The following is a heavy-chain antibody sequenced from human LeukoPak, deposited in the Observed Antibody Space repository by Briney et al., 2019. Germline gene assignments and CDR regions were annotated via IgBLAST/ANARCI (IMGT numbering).Heavy chain of an antibody. D-gene: IGHD6-6*01. CDR3: AAPIAAHGAFDI. J-gene: IGHJ3*02. Sequence: ASVKVSCMASGYTFTSYYMHWVRLAPGQGLEWMGIINPSGGSTSYAQKFQGRVTMTRDMSTSTVYMELSSLRSEDTAVYYCAAPIAAHGAFDIWGQGTMVTVSS. CDR2: INPSGGST. CDR1: GYTFTSYY. V-gene: IGHV1-46*01.